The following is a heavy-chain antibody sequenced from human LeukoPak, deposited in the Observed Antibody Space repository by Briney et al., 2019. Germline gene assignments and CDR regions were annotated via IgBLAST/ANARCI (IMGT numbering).Heavy chain of an antibody. Sequence: SSETLSLTCSVSDDSITIYYWTWIRQPPGKGLEWIGYIDHTGTTNYNPSLNSRVTISRDTSKNHFSLQLSSVTAADTAVYYCAREEVGATTPGAFDIWGQGTMVTVSS. D-gene: IGHD1-26*01. CDR1: DDSITIYY. CDR2: IDHTGTT. CDR3: AREEVGATTPGAFDI. V-gene: IGHV4-59*01. J-gene: IGHJ3*02.